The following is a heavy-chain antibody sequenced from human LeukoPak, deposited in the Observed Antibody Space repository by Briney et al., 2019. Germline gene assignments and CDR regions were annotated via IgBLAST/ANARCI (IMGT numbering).Heavy chain of an antibody. CDR2: IYYSGST. CDR3: ARLPMTTVTTRRRDWFDP. D-gene: IGHD4-11*01. CDR1: GGSISSSSYY. J-gene: IGHJ5*02. V-gene: IGHV4-39*01. Sequence: SETLSLTCTVSGGSISSSSYYWGWIRQPPGKGLEWIGSIYYSGSTYYNPSLKSRVTISVDTSKNQFSLKLSSVTAADTAVYYCARLPMTTVTTRRRDWFDPWGQGTLVTVSS.